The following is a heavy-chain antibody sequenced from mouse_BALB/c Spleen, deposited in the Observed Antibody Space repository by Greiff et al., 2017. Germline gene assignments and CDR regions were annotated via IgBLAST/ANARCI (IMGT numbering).Heavy chain of an antibody. CDR3: ARPQEYYDSAWFAY. CDR2: ISYSGST. V-gene: IGHV3-2*02. J-gene: IGHJ3*01. Sequence: EVKLMESGPGLVKPSQSLSLTCTVTGYSITSDYAWNWIRQFPGNKLEWMGYISYSGSTSYNPSLKSRISITRDTSKNQFFLQLNSVTTEDTATYYCARPQEYYDSAWFAYWGQGTLVTVSA. D-gene: IGHD2-4*01. CDR1: GYSITSDYA.